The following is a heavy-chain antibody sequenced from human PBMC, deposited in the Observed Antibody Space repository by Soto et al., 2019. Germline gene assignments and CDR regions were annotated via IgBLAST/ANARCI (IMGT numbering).Heavy chain of an antibody. Sequence: QVQLQESGPGLVKPSQTLSLTCTVSGGSISNPDYYWNWIRKPPGKGLEWIGSIFSNGDTSYNPSLKSRLNISVHTSKIHFSLSLRSVTASDTAGYFSAREGRRQTLDYWGQGPVVNVSS. CDR3: AREGRRQTLDY. D-gene: IGHD3-10*01. CDR2: IFSNGDT. J-gene: IGHJ4*02. CDR1: GGSISNPDYY. V-gene: IGHV4-30-4*01.